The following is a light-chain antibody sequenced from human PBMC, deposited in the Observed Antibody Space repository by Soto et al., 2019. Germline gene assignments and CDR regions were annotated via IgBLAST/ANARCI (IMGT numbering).Light chain of an antibody. CDR3: QQYGSSALT. CDR1: QSVSGK. V-gene: IGKV3-15*01. J-gene: IGKJ4*01. CDR2: DAS. Sequence: EIVLTQSPGTLSLSPGERATLSCRASQSVSGKLAWYQQKPGQAPRLLIYDASTRATGIPARFSGSGSGTEFSLTISSLQSEDFAVYYCQQYGSSALTFGGGTKVDIK.